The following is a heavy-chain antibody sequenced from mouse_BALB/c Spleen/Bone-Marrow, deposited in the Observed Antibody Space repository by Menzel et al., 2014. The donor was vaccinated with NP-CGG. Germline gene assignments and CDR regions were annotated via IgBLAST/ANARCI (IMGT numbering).Heavy chain of an antibody. CDR2: INPGSGGT. V-gene: IGHV1-54*01. J-gene: IGHJ2*01. Sequence: VKLMESGAELVRPGTSVKMSCKASGYAFTNYLIEWVKQRPGQGLEWIGVINPGSGGTNYNEKFKGKATLTADKSSSTAYMQLSSLTSDDSAVYFCARELLYGNYSDYWGQGTTLTVSS. CDR3: ARELLYGNYSDY. D-gene: IGHD2-1*01. CDR1: GYAFTNYL.